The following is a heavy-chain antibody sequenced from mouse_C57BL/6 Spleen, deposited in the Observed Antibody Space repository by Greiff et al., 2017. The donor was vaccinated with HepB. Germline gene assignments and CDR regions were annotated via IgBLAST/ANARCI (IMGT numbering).Heavy chain of an antibody. CDR3: ARSRGSGGSSYDFDY. CDR1: GYTFTNYW. CDR2: IYPGGGYT. J-gene: IGHJ2*01. D-gene: IGHD1-1*01. V-gene: IGHV1-63*01. Sequence: VQLQESGAELVRPGTSVKMSCKASGYTFTNYWIGWAKQRPGHGLEWIGDIYPGGGYTNYNEKFKGKATLTADKSSSTAYMQFSSLTSEDSAIYYCARSRGSGGSSYDFDYWGQGTTLTVSS.